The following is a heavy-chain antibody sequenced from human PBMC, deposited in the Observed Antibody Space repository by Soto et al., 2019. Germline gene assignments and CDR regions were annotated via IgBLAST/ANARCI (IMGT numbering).Heavy chain of an antibody. Sequence: QVQLVQSGAEVRRPGASVKVSCKASGYSFTSLHFNWVRQATGQGLAWIGWMNPHSGETGYAQRFQGRATMTRDTFLMTDYMELRSLTSHDTAFYFCARGSPGPVDHWGQGTLVTGSS. V-gene: IGHV1-8*01. D-gene: IGHD3-10*01. CDR2: MNPHSGET. CDR1: GYSFTSLH. J-gene: IGHJ5*02. CDR3: ARGSPGPVDH.